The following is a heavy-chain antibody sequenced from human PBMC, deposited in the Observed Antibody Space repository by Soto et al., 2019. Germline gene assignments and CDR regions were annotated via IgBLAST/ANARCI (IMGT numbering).Heavy chain of an antibody. J-gene: IGHJ5*01. V-gene: IGHV4-59*01. CDR3: ARDFAGRGPFDP. D-gene: IGHD1-26*01. Sequence: PSETLSLTCSVSNVSISSSYWNWLRQAPGKGLEWIGFVYYTGTIKYNPSLKSRVTISVDTSRNELSLRLTSVTTADTAFYFCARDFAGRGPFDPWGPGTLVTVSS. CDR2: VYYTGTI. CDR1: NVSISSSY.